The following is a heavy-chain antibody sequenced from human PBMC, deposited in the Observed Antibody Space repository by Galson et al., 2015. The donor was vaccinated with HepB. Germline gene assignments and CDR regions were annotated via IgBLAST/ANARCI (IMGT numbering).Heavy chain of an antibody. J-gene: IGHJ2*01. CDR3: AKMLGYCSGGSCPRVGYFDL. V-gene: IGHV3-23*01. CDR2: ISGSGGST. D-gene: IGHD2-15*01. CDR1: GFTFSSYA. Sequence: SLRLSCAASGFTFSSYAMSWVRQAPGKGLEWVSAISGSGGSTYYADSVKGRFTISRDNSKNTLYLQMNSLRAEDTAVYYCAKMLGYCSGGSCPRVGYFDLWGRGTLVTVSS.